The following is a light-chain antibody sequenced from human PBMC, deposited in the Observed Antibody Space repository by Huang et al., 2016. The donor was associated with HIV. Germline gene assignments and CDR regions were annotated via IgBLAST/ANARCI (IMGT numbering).Light chain of an antibody. CDR1: HDINTY. V-gene: IGKV1-9*01. J-gene: IGKJ3*01. Sequence: QLTQSPSSLSASIGDRVTIACRASHDINTYLAWYQQKPGRAPQLLIDDASTLQTGVPSRFRGFGSGTAFSLTITSLQPDDFAVYYCQQLSAYPLSFGPGTTVD. CDR2: DAS. CDR3: QQLSAYPLS.